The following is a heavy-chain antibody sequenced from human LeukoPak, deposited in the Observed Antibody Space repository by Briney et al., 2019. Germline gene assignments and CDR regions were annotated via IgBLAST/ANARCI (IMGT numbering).Heavy chain of an antibody. D-gene: IGHD2-2*01. CDR1: GYTFTSYD. CDR2: MDPNSGNT. V-gene: IGHV1-8*01. CDR3: ALGYCSSTSCYEDWFDP. J-gene: IGHJ5*02. Sequence: ASVKVSCKASGYTFTSYDINWVRQATGQGLEWMGWMDPNSGNTGYAQKFQGRVTMTRNTSISTAYMELSSLRSEDTAVYYCALGYCSSTSCYEDWFDPWAQGTLVTVSS.